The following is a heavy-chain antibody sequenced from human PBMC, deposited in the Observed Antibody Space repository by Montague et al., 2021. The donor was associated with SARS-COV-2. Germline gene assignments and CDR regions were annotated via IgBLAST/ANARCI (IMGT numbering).Heavy chain of an antibody. Sequence: SETLSLTCAVSGGSISSSNWWCWVRPPPGKGLEWIGEDYHSGSTNYNPSFKSLVTISADKSTNQFSLRLTSVTAADTAVFYCATRYYSDTRASNGVYWGQGARLTVSS. CDR1: GGSISSSNW. V-gene: IGHV4-4*02. D-gene: IGHD2-8*01. J-gene: IGHJ4*02. CDR2: DYHSGST. CDR3: ATRYYSDTRASNGVY.